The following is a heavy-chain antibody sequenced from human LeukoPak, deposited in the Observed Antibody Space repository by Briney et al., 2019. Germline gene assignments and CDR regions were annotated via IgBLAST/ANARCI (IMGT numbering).Heavy chain of an antibody. J-gene: IGHJ5*02. CDR3: ARGGYLSAVIDWFDP. D-gene: IGHD3-16*02. V-gene: IGHV1-69*13. CDR2: IIPIFGTA. CDR1: GGTFSSYA. Sequence: SVKVSCKASGGTFSSYAISWVRQAPGQGLEWMGGIIPIFGTANYAQKFQGRVTITADESTSTAYMELSSLRSEDTALYYCARGGYLSAVIDWFDPWGQGXLVTVSS.